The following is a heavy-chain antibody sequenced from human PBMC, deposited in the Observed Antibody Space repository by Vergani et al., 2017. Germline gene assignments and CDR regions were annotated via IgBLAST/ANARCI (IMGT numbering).Heavy chain of an antibody. CDR3: ARDPSIAVACTGTGEYDYYYMDV. CDR1: GYTFTGYY. D-gene: IGHD6-19*01. J-gene: IGHJ6*03. CDR2: INPNRGGT. Sequence: QVQLVQSGAEVKKPGASVKVSCKASGYTFTGYYMHWVRQAPGQGLEWMGWINPNRGGTNYAQKIKGRVTMTRDTSISTAYMELSRLRSDDTAVYYCARDPSIAVACTGTGEYDYYYMDVWGKGP. V-gene: IGHV1-2*02.